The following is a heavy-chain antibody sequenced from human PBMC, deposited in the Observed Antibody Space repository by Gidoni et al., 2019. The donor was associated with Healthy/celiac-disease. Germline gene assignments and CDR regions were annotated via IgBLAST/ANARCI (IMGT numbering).Heavy chain of an antibody. J-gene: IGHJ3*02. D-gene: IGHD1-1*01. CDR1: GGSFSGYY. CDR3: ARVGNGHAFDI. V-gene: IGHV4-34*01. Sequence: QVQLQQWGAGLLKPSETLSITCAVYGGSFSGYYWSWIRQPPGKGLEWIGEINHSGSTNYNPSLKSRVTISVDTSKNQFSLKLSSVTAADTAVYYCARVGNGHAFDIWGQGTMVTVSS. CDR2: INHSGST.